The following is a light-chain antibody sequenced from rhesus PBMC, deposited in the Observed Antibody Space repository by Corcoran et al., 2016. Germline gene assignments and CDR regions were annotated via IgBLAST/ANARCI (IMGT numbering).Light chain of an antibody. CDR2: MAS. V-gene: IGKV1-43*02. Sequence: DIQMTQSPSSLSASVGVRVTITCRASQAISIYLNWYQQKPGKPPKRLIYMASSLESGVPSWFSGAGTGTDFTLTISNLQTEDFATYYCLRYDSDPPTFGQGTKVEIK. CDR1: QAISIY. J-gene: IGKJ1*01. CDR3: LRYDSDPPT.